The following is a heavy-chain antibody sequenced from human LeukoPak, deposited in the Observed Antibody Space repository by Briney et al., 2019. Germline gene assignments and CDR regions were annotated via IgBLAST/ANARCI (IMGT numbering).Heavy chain of an antibody. CDR2: IKQDGSEK. D-gene: IGHD3-22*01. Sequence: PGGSLRLSCAASGFTFSTYSMNWVRQAPGKGLEWVANIKQDGSEKYYVDSVKGRFTISRDNAKNSLYLQMNSLRAEDTAVYYCARDFNSSGYYYDFDYWGQGTLVTVSS. V-gene: IGHV3-7*01. CDR3: ARDFNSSGYYYDFDY. J-gene: IGHJ4*02. CDR1: GFTFSTYS.